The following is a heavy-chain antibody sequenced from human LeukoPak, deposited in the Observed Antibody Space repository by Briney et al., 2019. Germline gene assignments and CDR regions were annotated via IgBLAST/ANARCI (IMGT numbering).Heavy chain of an antibody. CDR3: ARDRYPENYYYYMDV. V-gene: IGHV4-39*07. J-gene: IGHJ6*03. CDR2: INHSGST. Sequence: SETLSLTCTVSGGSISSNTYYWGWIRQPPGKGLEWIGEINHSGSTNYNPSLKSRVTISVDTSKNQFSLKLSSVTAADTAVYYCARDRYPENYYYYMDVWGKGTTVTVSS. D-gene: IGHD1-14*01. CDR1: GGSISSNTYY.